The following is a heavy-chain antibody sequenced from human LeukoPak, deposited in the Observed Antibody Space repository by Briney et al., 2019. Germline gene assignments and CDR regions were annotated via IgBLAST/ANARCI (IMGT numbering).Heavy chain of an antibody. CDR1: GFTFDDYA. CDR3: ASASGGNDY. Sequence: GRSLRLSCAASGFTFDDYAMHWVRQVPGKGLEWVSGISWNSGSIDYADSVKGRLTISRDNAKNSLNLQMNSLRAEDTAVYYCASASGGNDYWGQGTLVTVSS. J-gene: IGHJ4*02. CDR2: ISWNSGSI. V-gene: IGHV3-9*01.